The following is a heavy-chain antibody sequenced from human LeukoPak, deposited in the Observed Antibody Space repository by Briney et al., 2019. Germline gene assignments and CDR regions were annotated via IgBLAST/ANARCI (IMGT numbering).Heavy chain of an antibody. CDR3: ARRYDFWSGYPPPLDY. Sequence: SETLSLTCAVYGGSFSGYYWSWIRQPPGKGLEWIGEINHSGSTNYNPSLKSRVTISVDTSKKQFSLKLGSVTAADTAVYYCARRYDFWSGYPPPLDYWGQGTLVTVSS. D-gene: IGHD3-3*01. CDR2: INHSGST. V-gene: IGHV4-34*01. CDR1: GGSFSGYY. J-gene: IGHJ4*02.